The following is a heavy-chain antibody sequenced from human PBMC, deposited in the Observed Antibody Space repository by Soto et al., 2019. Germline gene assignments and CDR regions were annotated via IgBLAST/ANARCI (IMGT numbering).Heavy chain of an antibody. J-gene: IGHJ4*02. V-gene: IGHV1-18*01. CDR2: ISAYSGNT. CDR3: ARLGDYDASGRDY. Sequence: VKVSCKASGYTFTYYGITWVRQSPGQGLEWMGWISAYSGNTHYAQSLQGRVTMTTDASTTTAYLDLRSLRSDDTAVYYCARLGDYDASGRDYWGQGTPVTVSS. D-gene: IGHD3-22*01. CDR1: GYTFTYYG.